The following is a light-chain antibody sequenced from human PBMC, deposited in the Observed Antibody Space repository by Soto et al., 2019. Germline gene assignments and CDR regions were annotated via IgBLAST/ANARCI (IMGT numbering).Light chain of an antibody. Sequence: EIVVTESPATLSVSPGERATLSCRASQSVNSNLAWYQQKPGQAPRLLIYGASTSATDIPASFSGSGSGTEFTLTISSLQSEDFAVYYCQQYNNWPPYTFGQGTKLEIK. CDR3: QQYNNWPPYT. CDR1: QSVNSN. V-gene: IGKV3-15*01. J-gene: IGKJ2*01. CDR2: GAS.